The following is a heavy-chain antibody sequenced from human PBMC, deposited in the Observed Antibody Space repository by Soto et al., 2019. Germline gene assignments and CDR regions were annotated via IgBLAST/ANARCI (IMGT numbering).Heavy chain of an antibody. CDR2: TYYRSKWYN. J-gene: IGHJ4*02. CDR3: ARSSHSGGNYYDSSGFDY. Sequence: SQTLSLTCAISGDSVSSNSAAWNWIRQSPSRGLEWLGRTYYRSKWYNDYAVSVKSRITINPDTSKNQFSLQLNSVTPEDTAVYYCARSSHSGGNYYDSSGFDYWGQGTLVTVSS. CDR1: GDSVSSNSAA. V-gene: IGHV6-1*01. D-gene: IGHD3-22*01.